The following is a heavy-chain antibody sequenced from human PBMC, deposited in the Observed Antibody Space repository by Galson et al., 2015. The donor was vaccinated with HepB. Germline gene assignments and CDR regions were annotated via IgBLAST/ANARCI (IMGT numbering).Heavy chain of an antibody. V-gene: IGHV4-59*01. CDR3: ARSSYGSVDV. CDR2: IYYSGST. J-gene: IGHJ6*04. D-gene: IGHD5-18*01. Sequence: SETLSLTCTVSGGSISSYYWSWIRQPPGKGLEWIGYIYYSGSTNYNPSLKSRVTISVDTSKNQFSLKLSSVTAADTAVYYCARSSYGSVDVWGKGTTVTVSS. CDR1: GGSISSYY.